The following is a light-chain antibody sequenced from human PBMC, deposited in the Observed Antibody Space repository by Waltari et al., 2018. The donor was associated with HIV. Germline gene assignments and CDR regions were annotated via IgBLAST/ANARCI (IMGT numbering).Light chain of an antibody. J-gene: IGKJ2*03. CDR1: QTIDIY. CDR2: GAS. V-gene: IGKV1-39*01. Sequence: DIQMTQSPSSLSASVGDRVNITCRASQTIDIYLNWFQQKPGKAPTLLISGASTLHSGVPSRFSASGSGTDFILTISGLQPEDFASYYCQQSYTAPNSFGPGTKVDI. CDR3: QQSYTAPNS.